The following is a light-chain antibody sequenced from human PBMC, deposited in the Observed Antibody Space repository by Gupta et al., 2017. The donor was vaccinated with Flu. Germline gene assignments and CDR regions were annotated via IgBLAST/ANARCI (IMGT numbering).Light chain of an antibody. Sequence: QSALPQPPSASVTPGQRVTVSCSGSSPNIGSNTVNWYQQFPGTAPKLLIHYNNQRPSGVPDRFSASKSGTSASLAISGLRSEDEADYYCAAWDNSLSGFVFGTLTKVTVL. CDR1: SPNIGSNT. J-gene: IGLJ1*01. CDR2: YNN. V-gene: IGLV1-44*01. CDR3: AAWDNSLSGFV.